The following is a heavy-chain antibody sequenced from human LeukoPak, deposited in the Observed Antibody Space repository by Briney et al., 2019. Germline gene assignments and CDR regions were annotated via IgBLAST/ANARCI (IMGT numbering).Heavy chain of an antibody. J-gene: IGHJ4*02. D-gene: IGHD5-18*01. V-gene: IGHV3-73*01. CDR1: GFTFSGSA. Sequence: GGSLRLSCAASGFTFSGSAMHWVRQASRKGLEWVGRIRSKANSYATAYAASVKGRFTISRDDSKNTAYLQMNSLKTEDTAVYYCTRRVDIAMVEGIDFDYWGQGTLVTVSS. CDR2: IRSKANSYAT. CDR3: TRRVDIAMVEGIDFDY.